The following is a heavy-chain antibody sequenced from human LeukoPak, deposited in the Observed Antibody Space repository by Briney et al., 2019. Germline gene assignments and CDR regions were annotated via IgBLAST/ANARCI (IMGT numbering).Heavy chain of an antibody. V-gene: IGHV4-34*01. J-gene: IGHJ4*02. Sequence: PSETLSLTCAVYGGSFSGYYWSWIRQPPGKGLEWIGEINHSGSTNYNPSLKSRVTISVDTSKNQFSLKLSSVTAADTAVYYCARDSWGYIPDYFDYWGQGTLVTVSS. CDR3: ARDSWGYIPDYFDY. CDR2: INHSGST. CDR1: GGSFSGYY. D-gene: IGHD5-24*01.